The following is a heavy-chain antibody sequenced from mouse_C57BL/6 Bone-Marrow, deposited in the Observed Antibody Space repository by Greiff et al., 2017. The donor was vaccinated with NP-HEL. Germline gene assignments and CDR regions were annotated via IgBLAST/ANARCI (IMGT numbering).Heavy chain of an antibody. Sequence: VKLMESGPGLVQPSQSLSITCTVSGFSLTSYGVHWVRQSPGKGLEWLGVIWSGGSTDYNAAFISRLSISKDNSKSQVFFKMNSLQADDTAIYYCARMRELGRDFDYWGQGTTLTVSS. CDR3: ARMRELGRDFDY. J-gene: IGHJ2*01. D-gene: IGHD4-1*01. CDR1: GFSLTSYG. CDR2: IWSGGST. V-gene: IGHV2-2*01.